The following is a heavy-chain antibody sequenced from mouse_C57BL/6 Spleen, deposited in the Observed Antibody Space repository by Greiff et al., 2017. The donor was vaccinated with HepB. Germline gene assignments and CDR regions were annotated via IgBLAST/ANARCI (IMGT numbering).Heavy chain of an antibody. D-gene: IGHD1-1*01. CDR2: INPSTGGT. CDR3: ARGYYRSSPAFAY. V-gene: IGHV1-53*01. J-gene: IGHJ3*01. Sequence: QVQLQQSGTELVKPGASVKLSCKASGYTFTSYWMHWVKQRPGQGLEWIGNINPSTGGTNYHEKFKSKATLTVDKSSSTAYLQLSSLTSEDSAVYDCARGYYRSSPAFAYWGQGTLVTVAA. CDR1: GYTFTSYW.